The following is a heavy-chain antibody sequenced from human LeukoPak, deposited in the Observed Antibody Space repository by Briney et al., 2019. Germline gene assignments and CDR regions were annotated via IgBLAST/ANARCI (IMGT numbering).Heavy chain of an antibody. Sequence: SETLSLTCTVSGGSISSYYWSWIRQPPGKGLEWIGNIYYSGSTNYNPSLKSRVTISVDTSKNQFSLKLSSVTAADTAVYYCASSHSGYSSGWYGSWGQGTLVTVSS. CDR3: ASSHSGYSSGWYGS. J-gene: IGHJ4*02. D-gene: IGHD6-19*01. CDR2: IYYSGST. CDR1: GGSISSYY. V-gene: IGHV4-59*08.